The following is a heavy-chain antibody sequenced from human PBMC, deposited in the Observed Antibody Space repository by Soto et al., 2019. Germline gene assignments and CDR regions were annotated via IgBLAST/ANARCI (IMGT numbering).Heavy chain of an antibody. CDR3: AKHHYGDLSDFDY. Sequence: EVQLLESGGGLVQPGGSLRLSCAASGFTFSSYAMSWVRQAPGKGLEWVSAISSSGGSTYYADSVKGRFTISRDNSKNTLYLQMNSLRAEVTAVYYCAKHHYGDLSDFDYWGQGTLVTVSS. CDR2: ISSSGGST. CDR1: GFTFSSYA. J-gene: IGHJ4*02. D-gene: IGHD4-17*01. V-gene: IGHV3-23*01.